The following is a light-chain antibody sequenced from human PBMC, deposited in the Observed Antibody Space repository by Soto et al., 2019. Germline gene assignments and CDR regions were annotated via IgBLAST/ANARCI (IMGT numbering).Light chain of an antibody. J-gene: IGKJ4*01. CDR3: QQDADWPLT. Sequence: IVMTQSPATVSVSPGESTSLSCRASRTIGTNLGWYQQKPGQAPRLLISKTSNRATGVPARFSGSGSGTEFTLPITSLQSEDIAVYYCQQDADWPLTFGGGTKVDI. CDR1: RTIGTN. V-gene: IGKV3-15*01. CDR2: KTS.